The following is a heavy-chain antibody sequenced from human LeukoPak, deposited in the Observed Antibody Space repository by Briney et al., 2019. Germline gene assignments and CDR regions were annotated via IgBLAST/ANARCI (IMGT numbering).Heavy chain of an antibody. Sequence: GGSLRLSCAASGFTFSSYGMSWVRQAPGKGLEWVSAISGSGGSTYYADSVKGRFTISRDNSKNTLYLQMNSLRAEDTAVYYCAKASLGMITFGGVIADYWGQGTLVTVSS. CDR3: AKASLGMITFGGVIADY. D-gene: IGHD3-16*02. CDR2: ISGSGGST. CDR1: GFTFSSYG. J-gene: IGHJ4*02. V-gene: IGHV3-23*01.